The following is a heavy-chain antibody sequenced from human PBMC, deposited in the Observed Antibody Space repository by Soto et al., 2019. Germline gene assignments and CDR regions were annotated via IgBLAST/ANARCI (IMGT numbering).Heavy chain of an antibody. CDR1: GFTFTSSA. CDR2: IVVGSGNT. J-gene: IGHJ3*02. Sequence: SVKVSCKASGFTFTSSAVQWVRQARGQRLEWIGWIVVGSGNTNYAQKFQERVTITRDMSTSTAYMELSSLRSEDTAVYYCAAEGGFNCGGDCYAFDIWGQGTMVTVSS. D-gene: IGHD2-21*02. V-gene: IGHV1-58*01. CDR3: AAEGGFNCGGDCYAFDI.